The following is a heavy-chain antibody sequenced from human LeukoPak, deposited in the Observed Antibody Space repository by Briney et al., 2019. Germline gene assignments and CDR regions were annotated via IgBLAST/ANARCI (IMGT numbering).Heavy chain of an antibody. CDR3: ARVTSRGREDWFDP. Sequence: PSETLSLTCAVYSGSFSGYYWSWIRQPPGKGLEWIGEINHSGSTNYNPSLKSRVTISVDTSKNQFSLKLSSVTAADTAVYYCARVTSRGREDWFDPWGQGTLVTVSS. D-gene: IGHD3-16*01. J-gene: IGHJ5*02. V-gene: IGHV4-34*01. CDR2: INHSGST. CDR1: SGSFSGYY.